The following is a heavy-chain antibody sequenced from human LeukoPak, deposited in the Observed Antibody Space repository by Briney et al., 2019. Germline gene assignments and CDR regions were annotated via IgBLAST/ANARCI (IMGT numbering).Heavy chain of an antibody. CDR2: IWYDGSNK. D-gene: IGHD1-1*01. Sequence: PGRSLRLSCAASGFTFSSYGMHWARQAPGKGLEWVAVIWYDGSNKYYADSVKGRFTISRDNSKNTLYLQMNSLRAEDTAVYYCARVEYNWNDLKIDYWGQGTLVTVSS. J-gene: IGHJ4*02. CDR1: GFTFSSYG. V-gene: IGHV3-33*01. CDR3: ARVEYNWNDLKIDY.